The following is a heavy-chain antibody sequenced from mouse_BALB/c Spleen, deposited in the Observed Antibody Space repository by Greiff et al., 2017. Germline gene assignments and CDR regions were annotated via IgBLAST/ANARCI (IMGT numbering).Heavy chain of an antibody. CDR1: GFTFSSYG. CDR3: ASHRYDADY. D-gene: IGHD2-14*01. CDR2: INSNGGST. V-gene: IGHV5-6-3*01. Sequence: EVQVVESGGGLVQPGGSLKLSCAASGFTFSSYGMSWVRQTPDKRLELVATINSNGGSTYYPDSVKGRFTISRDNAKNTLYLQMSSLKSEDTAMYYCASHRYDADYWGQGTTLTVSS. J-gene: IGHJ2*01.